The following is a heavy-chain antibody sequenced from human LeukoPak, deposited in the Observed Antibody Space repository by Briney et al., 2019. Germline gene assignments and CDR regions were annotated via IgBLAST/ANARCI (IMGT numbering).Heavy chain of an antibody. Sequence: SLRLSCAXXGFTFXSYAMSWVRQAPGKGLEWVSAISGSGGSTYYADSVKGRFTISRDNSKNTLYLQMNSLRAEDTAVYYCAKDPAVADPVDYWGQGTLVTVSS. J-gene: IGHJ4*02. CDR2: ISGSGGST. V-gene: IGHV3-23*01. D-gene: IGHD6-19*01. CDR1: GFTFXSYA. CDR3: AKDPAVADPVDY.